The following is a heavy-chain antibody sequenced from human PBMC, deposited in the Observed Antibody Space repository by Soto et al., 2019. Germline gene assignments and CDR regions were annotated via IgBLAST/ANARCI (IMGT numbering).Heavy chain of an antibody. CDR2: LHSHGST. Sequence: GGPLTLSRSVAGFTVSDSISRVGQAPGKELEGVSFLHSHGSTHYPDSVRGRFTISRDNSKNTLYLQMDRLRVDDTAVYFCAIGGSGRFTFWGQGTL. CDR1: GFTVSDS. CDR3: AIGGSGRFTF. V-gene: IGHV3-53*01. D-gene: IGHD6-19*01. J-gene: IGHJ4*02.